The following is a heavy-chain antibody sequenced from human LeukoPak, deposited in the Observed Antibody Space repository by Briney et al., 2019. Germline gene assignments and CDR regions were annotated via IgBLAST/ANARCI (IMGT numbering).Heavy chain of an antibody. Sequence: SETLSLTCTVSGYSISSGNYWDWIRQPPGKGLEWIGSIYHSGITYHNPSLKSRLTISVDPSKNQFSLKQTSVTGADTAVYYCAKRYCCSTTCYDDRGAFDYWGQGTLVTVSS. J-gene: IGHJ4*02. CDR1: GYSISSGNY. CDR2: IYHSGIT. CDR3: AKRYCCSTTCYDDRGAFDY. V-gene: IGHV4-38-2*02. D-gene: IGHD2-2*01.